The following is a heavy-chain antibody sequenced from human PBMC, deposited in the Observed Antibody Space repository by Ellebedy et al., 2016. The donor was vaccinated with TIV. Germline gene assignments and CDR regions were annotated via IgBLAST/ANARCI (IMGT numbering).Heavy chain of an antibody. CDR2: IYYSGGT. Sequence: SETLSLTCTVSGGSISSSNYYWGWIRQPPGKGLEWIAGIYYSGGTYYNPSLKSRVTISVDTSNNQFSLKVRSVTAADTAVYYCARRPDFDMLTGYSSFDHWGQGTLVTVSS. V-gene: IGHV4-39*07. J-gene: IGHJ4*02. CDR1: GGSISSSNYY. CDR3: ARRPDFDMLTGYSSFDH. D-gene: IGHD3-9*01.